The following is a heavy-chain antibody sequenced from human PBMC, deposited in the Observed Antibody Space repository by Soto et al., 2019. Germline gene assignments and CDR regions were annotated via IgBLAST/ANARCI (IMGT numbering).Heavy chain of an antibody. CDR1: GYTFTSYG. D-gene: IGHD6-19*01. J-gene: IGHJ4*02. CDR3: ARDYPRLVPLESFDY. V-gene: IGHV1-18*01. Sequence: QVQLVQSGAEVKKPGASVKVSCKASGYTFTSYGISWVRQAPGQGLEWMGWISTYNGNTNYAQKLQGRVTMTTDTSTSTAYMELRSLRSDDSAVYCCARDYPRLVPLESFDYWGQGTLVTVSS. CDR2: ISTYNGNT.